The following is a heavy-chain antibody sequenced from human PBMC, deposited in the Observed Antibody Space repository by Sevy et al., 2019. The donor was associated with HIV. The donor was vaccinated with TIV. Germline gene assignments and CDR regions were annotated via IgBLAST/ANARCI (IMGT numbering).Heavy chain of an antibody. V-gene: IGHV3-23*01. CDR3: AKDLSVVNYDSSGYYRDYYYYGMDV. Sequence: GGSLRLSCAASGFTFSSHDMSWVRQAPGKGLEWVSAISSSGASTYYADSVKGRFTISRDNSKNTLYLQMNSLRAEDTAVYYCAKDLSVVNYDSSGYYRDYYYYGMDVWGQGTTVTVSS. CDR2: ISSSGAST. D-gene: IGHD3-22*01. J-gene: IGHJ6*02. CDR1: GFTFSSHD.